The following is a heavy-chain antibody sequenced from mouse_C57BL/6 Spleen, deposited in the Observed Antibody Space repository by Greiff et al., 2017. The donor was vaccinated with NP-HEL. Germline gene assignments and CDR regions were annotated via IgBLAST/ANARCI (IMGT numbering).Heavy chain of an antibody. Sequence: LVESGAELARPGASVKMSCKASGYTFTSYTMHWVKQRPGQGLEWIGYINPSSGYTKYNQKFKDKATLTADKSSSTAYMQLSSLTSEDSAVYYCAINYRDYYAMDYWGQGTSVTVSS. J-gene: IGHJ4*01. D-gene: IGHD2-14*01. CDR3: AINYRDYYAMDY. CDR2: INPSSGYT. CDR1: GYTFTSYT. V-gene: IGHV1-4*01.